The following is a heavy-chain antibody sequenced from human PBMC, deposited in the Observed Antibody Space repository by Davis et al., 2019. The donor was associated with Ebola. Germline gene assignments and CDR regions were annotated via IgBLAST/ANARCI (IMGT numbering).Heavy chain of an antibody. D-gene: IGHD6-19*01. CDR2: IYYSGST. CDR3: TRLTTDTSGWYFYGMDV. J-gene: IGHJ6*04. CDR1: GGSISSYY. V-gene: IGHV4-59*01. Sequence: GSLRLSCTVSGGSISSYYWSWIRQPTGQGLEWVGYIYYSGSTNYNPSLKSRVTISVDTSKNQFSLRLRSVTAADTAVYYCTRLTTDTSGWYFYGMDVWGKGTTVTVSS.